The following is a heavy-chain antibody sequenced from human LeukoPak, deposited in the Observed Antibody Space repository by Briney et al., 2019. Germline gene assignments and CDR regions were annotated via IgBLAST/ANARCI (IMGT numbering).Heavy chain of an antibody. Sequence: SETLSLTCTVSGYSISSGYYWGWIRQPPGMGLEWIGSVYHSVSTDYNPSLKSRVTISLDTSKNQFSLKLRSVTATGTAVYYCARDRGAAAGTLDYWGQGTLVTVSS. CDR2: VYHSVST. D-gene: IGHD6-13*01. V-gene: IGHV4-38-2*02. J-gene: IGHJ4*02. CDR1: GYSISSGYY. CDR3: ARDRGAAAGTLDY.